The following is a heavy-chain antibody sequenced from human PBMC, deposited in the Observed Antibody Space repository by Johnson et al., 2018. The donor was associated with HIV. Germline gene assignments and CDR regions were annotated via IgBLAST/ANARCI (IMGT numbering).Heavy chain of an antibody. J-gene: IGHJ3*02. V-gene: IGHV3-30-3*01. D-gene: IGHD6-19*01. Sequence: QVQLVESGGGLVQPGGSLRLSCAASGFTFSSYWMSWVRQAPGKGLEWVAVISYDGSNKYYADSVKGRFTISRDNSKNTLYLQMNSLRAEDTAVYYCARPVAGMNDAFDIWGQGTMVTVSS. CDR1: GFTFSSYW. CDR2: ISYDGSNK. CDR3: ARPVAGMNDAFDI.